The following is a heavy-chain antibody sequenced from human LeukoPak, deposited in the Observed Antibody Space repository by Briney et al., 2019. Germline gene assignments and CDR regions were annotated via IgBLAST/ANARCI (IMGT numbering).Heavy chain of an antibody. CDR3: ARDRGYSTFDY. Sequence: GGSLRLSCAASEFTFMSYAMSWVRQAPGKGLEWVSSITSSGDNTYYAASVKGRFTISRDNSKNSLYLQMNSLRVDDTAVYYCARDRGYSTFDYWGQGTLVTVSS. V-gene: IGHV3-23*01. CDR2: ITSSGDNT. CDR1: EFTFMSYA. D-gene: IGHD4-23*01. J-gene: IGHJ4*02.